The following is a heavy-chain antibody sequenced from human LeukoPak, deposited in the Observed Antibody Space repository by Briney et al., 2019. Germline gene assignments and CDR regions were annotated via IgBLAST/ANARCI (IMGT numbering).Heavy chain of an antibody. CDR2: IYYGGST. D-gene: IGHD5-24*01. CDR3: ARGGGMGHYYYYMDV. J-gene: IGHJ6*03. CDR1: GGSISSYY. V-gene: IGHV4-59*01. Sequence: SETLSLTCTVSGGSISSYYWSWIRQPPGKGLEWIGYIYYGGSTNYNPSLKSRVTISVDTSKNQFSLKLTSVTAADTAVYYCARGGGMGHYYYYMDVWGKGTTVTISS.